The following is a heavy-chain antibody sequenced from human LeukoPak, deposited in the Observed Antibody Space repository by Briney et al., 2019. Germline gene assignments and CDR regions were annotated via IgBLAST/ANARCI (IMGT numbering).Heavy chain of an antibody. CDR2: INPSGGST. CDR1: GYTFTSYY. Sequence: ASVKVSCKASGYTFTSYYMHWVRQAPGQGLEWMGIINPSGGSTSYAQKFQGRVTMTRDTSTSTVYMELSSLRSEDTAVYYCARVRFAFGELLGAFDIWGQGTMVTVSS. CDR3: ARVRFAFGELLGAFDI. V-gene: IGHV1-46*01. J-gene: IGHJ3*02. D-gene: IGHD3-10*01.